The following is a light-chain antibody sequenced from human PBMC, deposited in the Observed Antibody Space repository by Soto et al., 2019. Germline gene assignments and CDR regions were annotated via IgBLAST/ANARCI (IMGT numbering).Light chain of an antibody. V-gene: IGKV3-11*01. CDR2: DAS. CDR1: QSLSSY. Sequence: EIVFTQSPSTLSLTHGERATLSCRASQSLSSYLAWYQQKPGQAPRLLIYDASNRATGIPARFSGSGSGTDFTLTISSLEPEDFAVYYCQQRSNWPLTFGGGTKVDIK. CDR3: QQRSNWPLT. J-gene: IGKJ4*01.